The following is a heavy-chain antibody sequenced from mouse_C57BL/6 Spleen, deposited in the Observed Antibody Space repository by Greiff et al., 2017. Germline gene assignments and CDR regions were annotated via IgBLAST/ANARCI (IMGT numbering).Heavy chain of an antibody. D-gene: IGHD1-2*01. CDR1: GYSITSGYY. Sequence: EVQLQESGPGLVKPSQSLSLTCSVTGYSITSGYYWNWIRQFPGNKLEWMGYISYDGSNNYNPSLKNLISITRDTSKNQFFLKLNSVTTEDTATYYCARAHYDGAMDYWGQGTSVTVSS. V-gene: IGHV3-6*01. CDR3: ARAHYDGAMDY. CDR2: ISYDGSN. J-gene: IGHJ4*01.